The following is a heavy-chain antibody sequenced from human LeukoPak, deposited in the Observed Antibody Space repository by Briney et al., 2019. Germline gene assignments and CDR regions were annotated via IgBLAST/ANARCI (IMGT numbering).Heavy chain of an antibody. CDR1: GFTFTSYS. CDR2: ISGGGGST. D-gene: IGHD1-26*01. Sequence: GGSLRLSCAASGFTFTSYSMNWVRQAPGKGLERVSTISGGGGSTYYADSVKGRFTISRDNSKNTLYLQVNSLRAEDTAVYYCAKGGKWDVTPFDYWGQGTLVTVSS. J-gene: IGHJ4*02. V-gene: IGHV3-23*01. CDR3: AKGGKWDVTPFDY.